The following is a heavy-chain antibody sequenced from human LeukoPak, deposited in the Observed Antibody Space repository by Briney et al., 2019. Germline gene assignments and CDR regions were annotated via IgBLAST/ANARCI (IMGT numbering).Heavy chain of an antibody. CDR2: NNGDGSTT. CDR3: ARLTQLARGRY. D-gene: IGHD6-6*01. V-gene: IGHV3-74*01. J-gene: IGHJ4*02. CDR1: GFSLSGYW. Sequence: GGSLRLSCVASGFSLSGYWMYWVRQAPGKGLMYISRNNGDGSTTNYADVVKGRFTMSRDNVKNTLYLQMSSLGAEDTAVYYCARLTQLARGRYWGQGTLVTVSS.